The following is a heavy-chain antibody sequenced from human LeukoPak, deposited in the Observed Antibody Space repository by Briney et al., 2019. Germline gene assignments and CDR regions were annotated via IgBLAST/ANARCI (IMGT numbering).Heavy chain of an antibody. Sequence: GGSLRLSCAASGFTFSSYWMHWVRQAPGKGPVWVSRINNDGSGTTYADSVKGRFTISRDDAKNTLYLQMNSLRAEDTAVYYCAEDIRSGSSWYELGLDYYYGMDVWGQGATVTVSS. J-gene: IGHJ6*02. CDR2: INNDGSGT. D-gene: IGHD6-13*01. CDR1: GFTFSSYW. CDR3: AEDIRSGSSWYELGLDYYYGMDV. V-gene: IGHV3-74*01.